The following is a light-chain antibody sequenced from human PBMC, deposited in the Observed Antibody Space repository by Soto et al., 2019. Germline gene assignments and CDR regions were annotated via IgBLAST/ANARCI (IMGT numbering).Light chain of an antibody. CDR2: LEGSGSY. CDR1: SGHSTYI. CDR3: ETGDSNTR. Sequence: QLVLTQSSSASASLGSSVKLTCTLSSGHSTYIIAWHQQQPGKAPRYLMKLEGSGSYNKGSGVPDRFSGSSSGADRYLTISHLQFEDEADYYCETGDSNTRFGGGTQLTVL. J-gene: IGLJ3*02. V-gene: IGLV4-60*02.